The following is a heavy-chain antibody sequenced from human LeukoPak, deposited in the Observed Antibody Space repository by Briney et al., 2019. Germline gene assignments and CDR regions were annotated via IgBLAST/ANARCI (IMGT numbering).Heavy chain of an antibody. CDR1: GFPFSGYS. J-gene: IGHJ4*02. Sequence: GRSLRLSCVASGFPFSGYSFHWVRQAPGEGLEWVALLSYDGSIKHYADSVKGRFTPSRDNSKSSLYLQMDSLKADDTAVYYCARGVSTWYRIDYWGQGTLVTVSS. CDR3: ARGVSTWYRIDY. D-gene: IGHD6-13*01. CDR2: LSYDGSIK. V-gene: IGHV3-30*01.